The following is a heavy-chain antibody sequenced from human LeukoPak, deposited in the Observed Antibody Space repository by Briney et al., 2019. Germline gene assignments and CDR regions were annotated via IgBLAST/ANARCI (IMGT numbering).Heavy chain of an antibody. CDR2: INPNSGGT. D-gene: IGHD6-19*01. CDR1: GYTFTGYY. J-gene: IGHJ4*02. Sequence: GASVKVSCKASGYTFTGYYMHWVRQAPGQGLEWMGRINPNSGGTNYAQKFQGRVTMTRDTSISTAYMELSRLRSDDTAVYYCARGHVRYSSGWSVDYWGQGTLVTVSS. CDR3: ARGHVRYSSGWSVDY. V-gene: IGHV1-2*06.